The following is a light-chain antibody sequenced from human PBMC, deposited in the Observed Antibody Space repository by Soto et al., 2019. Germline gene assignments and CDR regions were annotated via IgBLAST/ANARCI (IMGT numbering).Light chain of an antibody. V-gene: IGLV2-23*02. J-gene: IGLJ1*01. Sequence: QSVLTQPASVSGAPGQSITISCTGTSSDVGGYNLVSWHQQHPGKVPKLMIYEVSKRPSGVSNRFSGSKSGNTASLTISGLQAEDEADYYCCSYAGSYVFGTGTKVTVL. CDR1: SSDVGGYNL. CDR2: EVS. CDR3: CSYAGSYV.